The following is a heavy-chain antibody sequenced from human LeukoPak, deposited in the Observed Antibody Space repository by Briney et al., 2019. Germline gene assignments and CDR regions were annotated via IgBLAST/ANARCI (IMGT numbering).Heavy chain of an antibody. J-gene: IGHJ2*01. Sequence: PGGSLRLSCAGPGFTFRNYAMTWVRQAPGKGLEWVSLISGRGDTTNHADSVKGRFTISRDNAKNTLYLQMNSLRPEDTAVYYCARCLVGAVAADLWGRGTLVTVSS. D-gene: IGHD6-13*01. CDR2: ISGRGDTT. CDR3: ARCLVGAVAADL. V-gene: IGHV3-23*01. CDR1: GFTFRNYA.